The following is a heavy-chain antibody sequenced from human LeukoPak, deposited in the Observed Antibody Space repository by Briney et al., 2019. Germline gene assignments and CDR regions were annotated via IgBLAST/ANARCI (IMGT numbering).Heavy chain of an antibody. V-gene: IGHV3-7*01. Sequence: GGSLRLSCGASGFTFSNYWMGWVRQAPGKRPEWVANMNIDGSEKYYADSVKGRFSISRDNARNSVYLQMASLRVEDTAVYYCARDPVEWELLLDYWGQGTLVTVSS. CDR2: MNIDGSEK. CDR3: ARDPVEWELLLDY. CDR1: GFTFSNYW. J-gene: IGHJ4*02. D-gene: IGHD1-26*01.